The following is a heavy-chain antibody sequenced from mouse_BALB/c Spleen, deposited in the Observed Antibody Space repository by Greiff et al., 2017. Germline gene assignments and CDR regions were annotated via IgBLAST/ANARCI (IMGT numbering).Heavy chain of an antibody. CDR2: INPSNGRT. D-gene: IGHD2-4*01. CDR1: GYTFTSYW. J-gene: IGHJ2*01. Sequence: QVHVKQPGAELVKPGASVKLSCKASGYTFTSYWMHWVKQRPGQGLEWIGEINPSNGRTNYNEKFKSKATLTVDKSSSTAYMQLSSLTSEDSAVYYCARYDYHDYWGQGTTLTVSS. V-gene: IGHV1S81*02. CDR3: ARYDYHDY.